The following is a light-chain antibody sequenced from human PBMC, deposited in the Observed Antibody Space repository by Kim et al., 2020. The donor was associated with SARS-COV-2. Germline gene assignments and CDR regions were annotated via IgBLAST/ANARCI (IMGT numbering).Light chain of an antibody. CDR2: AAS. Sequence: SASEGDRVTITGRASQGISIWLAWYQQKPGKATKLLIYAASSLKSGVPSRFSGSGSGTDFTLTISSLQPEDFATYYCQQANSFPYSFGQGTKLEI. J-gene: IGKJ2*03. V-gene: IGKV1-12*01. CDR3: QQANSFPYS. CDR1: QGISIW.